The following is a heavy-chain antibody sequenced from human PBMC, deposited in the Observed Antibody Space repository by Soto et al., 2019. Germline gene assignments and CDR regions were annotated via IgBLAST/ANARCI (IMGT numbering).Heavy chain of an antibody. J-gene: IGHJ5*02. CDR1: GFTFDDCT. V-gene: IGHV3-43*01. CDR2: ISWDGGST. Sequence: EVQLVESGGVVVQPGGSLRLSCAASGFTFDDCTMHWVRQAPGKGLEWVSLISWDGGSTYYADSVKGRFTISRDNSKNSLYLQMNSLRTEDTALYYCAKDLVVTSTWTGLGFDPWGQGTLVTVSS. D-gene: IGHD2-15*01. CDR3: AKDLVVTSTWTGLGFDP.